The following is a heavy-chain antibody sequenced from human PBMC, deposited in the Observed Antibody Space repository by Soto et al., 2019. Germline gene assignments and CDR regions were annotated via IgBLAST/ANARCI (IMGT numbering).Heavy chain of an antibody. Sequence: GESLKISCKGSGYSFTSYWIGWVRQMPGKGLEWMGIIYPGASDTRYSPSFQGQVTISADKSISTAYLQWSSLKASDTAMYYCARLDGSDTMVRGVILYWGQGTLVTVSS. CDR3: ARLDGSDTMVRGVILY. D-gene: IGHD3-10*01. CDR1: GYSFTSYW. CDR2: IYPGASDT. V-gene: IGHV5-51*01. J-gene: IGHJ4*02.